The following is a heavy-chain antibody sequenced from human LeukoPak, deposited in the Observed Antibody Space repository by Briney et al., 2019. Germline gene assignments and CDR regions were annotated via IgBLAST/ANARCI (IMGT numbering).Heavy chain of an antibody. Sequence: PGGSLRLSCAASGFALSSHWMTWVRQVPGRGPEWVANVNRDGSETYYLDSVKGRFTISRDNAKNSLYLQMNSLRAEDTALYYCAHSLGSSFDYWGQGTLVTVSS. CDR1: GFALSSHW. CDR3: AHSLGSSFDY. D-gene: IGHD6-13*01. V-gene: IGHV3-7*03. CDR2: VNRDGSET. J-gene: IGHJ4*02.